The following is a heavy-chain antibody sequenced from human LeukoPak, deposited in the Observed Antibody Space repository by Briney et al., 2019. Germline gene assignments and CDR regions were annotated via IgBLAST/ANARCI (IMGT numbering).Heavy chain of an antibody. CDR1: GYTFTIYA. J-gene: IGHJ4*02. CDR2: IYGGNGNT. D-gene: IGHD2-21*02. Sequence: ASVTVSCTASGYTFTIYAMHWVRQAPGQRLEWMGWIYGGNGNTKYSQKFQGRVSITRDTSASTVYMELSSLGSEDTAVYYCARGWGGDCYHVHWGQGTLVTVSS. CDR3: ARGWGGDCYHVH. V-gene: IGHV1-3*01.